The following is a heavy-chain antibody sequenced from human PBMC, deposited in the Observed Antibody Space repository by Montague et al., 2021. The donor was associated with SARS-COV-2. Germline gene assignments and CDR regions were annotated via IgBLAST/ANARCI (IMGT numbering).Heavy chain of an antibody. D-gene: IGHD2/OR15-2a*01. CDR3: ARNMAY. J-gene: IGHJ4*02. CDR2: MYETGNM. CDR1: SGSLSNYY. V-gene: IGHV4-4*09. Sequence: SETLSLTCTVSSGSLSNYYLSWIRQSPDKGLEWIGYMYETGNMISNPSLRRRVPISTDTSKSQFSLRLTSVTAADSARYYCARNMAYWGQGVLVTVS.